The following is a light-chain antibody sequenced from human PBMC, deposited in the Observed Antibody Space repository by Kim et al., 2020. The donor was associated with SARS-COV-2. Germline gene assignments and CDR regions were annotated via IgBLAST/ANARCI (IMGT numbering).Light chain of an antibody. V-gene: IGLV2-14*04. CDR1: SSDVGGHTY. Sequence: QSITTSCTGTSSDVGGHTYVSWYQQPPGKAPILMIDGVSNRPSGVFNRFSGSKSCNTASQTISWLQAYDDADYYCCSYSTSTSVVFGGGTQLTVL. J-gene: IGLJ2*01. CDR3: CSYSTSTSVV. CDR2: GVS.